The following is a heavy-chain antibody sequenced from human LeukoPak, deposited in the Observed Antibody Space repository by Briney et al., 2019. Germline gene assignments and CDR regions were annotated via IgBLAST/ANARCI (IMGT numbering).Heavy chain of an antibody. D-gene: IGHD4-17*01. CDR1: GGSISSSSYY. CDR2: IYYRGST. V-gene: IGHV4-39*01. CDR3: ARTAGKGDYVGWFDP. Sequence: SETLSLTCTVAGGSISSSSYYWGWIRQPPGKGLEWIGSIYYRGSTYYNPSLKSRVTISVDTSKNQFSLKVTSVTAADTAVYYCARTAGKGDYVGWFDPWGQGTLVTVSS. J-gene: IGHJ5*02.